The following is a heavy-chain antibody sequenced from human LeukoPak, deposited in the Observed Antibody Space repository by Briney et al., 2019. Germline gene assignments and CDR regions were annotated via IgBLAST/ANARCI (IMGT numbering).Heavy chain of an antibody. CDR2: ISYDGSNK. J-gene: IGHJ4*02. V-gene: IGHV3-30-3*01. CDR1: GFTFSSYA. CDR3: AREPAWGGYNYFDY. D-gene: IGHD6-13*01. Sequence: TGGSLRLSCAASGFTFSSYAMHWVRQAPGKGLEWVAVISYDGSNKYYADSVKGRFTISRDNSKNTLYLQMNSLRAEDTAVYYCAREPAWGGYNYFDYWGQGTLVTVSS.